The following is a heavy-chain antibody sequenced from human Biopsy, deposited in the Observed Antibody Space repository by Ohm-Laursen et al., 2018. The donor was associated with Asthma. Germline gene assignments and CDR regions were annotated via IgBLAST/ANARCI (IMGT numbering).Heavy chain of an antibody. V-gene: IGHV4-34*01. CDR2: IPHGGAT. D-gene: IGHD2-8*01. J-gene: IGHJ6*02. CDR1: RGSFRGYV. CDR3: ASGPQWSGLDV. Sequence: SDTLSLTCAYRGSFRGYVWTWIRQPPGKGLEWIGEIPHGGATTFNPSLKSRVTISIDPSKSQLSLRLTSMTAADTAVYYCASGPQWSGLDVWGQGTTVTVSS.